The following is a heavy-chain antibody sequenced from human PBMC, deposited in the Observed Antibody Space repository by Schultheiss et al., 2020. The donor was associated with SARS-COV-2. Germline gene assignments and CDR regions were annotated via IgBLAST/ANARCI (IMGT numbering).Heavy chain of an antibody. V-gene: IGHV3-74*01. Sequence: GGSLRLSCAASGFTFSTYAMSWVRQAPGKGLVWVSRINSDGSSTSYADSVKGRFTISRDNAKNSLYLQMNSLRAEDTAVYYCARDSADGWLQLWTYFDYWGQGTLVTVSS. CDR2: INSDGSST. CDR3: ARDSADGWLQLWTYFDY. J-gene: IGHJ4*02. D-gene: IGHD5-18*01. CDR1: GFTFSTYA.